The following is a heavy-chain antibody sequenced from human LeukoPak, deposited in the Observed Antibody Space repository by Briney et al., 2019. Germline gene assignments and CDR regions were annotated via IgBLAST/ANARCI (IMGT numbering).Heavy chain of an antibody. Sequence: SETLSLTCAVYGGSFSGYYWSWIRQPPGKGLEWIGEIIHSGSTNYNPSLKSRVTISVDTSKNQFSLMLSSVTAADTAFYYCARVLDGGSYPNFDYWGQGMLVTVSS. D-gene: IGHD1-26*01. J-gene: IGHJ4*02. CDR2: IIHSGST. CDR1: GGSFSGYY. CDR3: ARVLDGGSYPNFDY. V-gene: IGHV4-34*12.